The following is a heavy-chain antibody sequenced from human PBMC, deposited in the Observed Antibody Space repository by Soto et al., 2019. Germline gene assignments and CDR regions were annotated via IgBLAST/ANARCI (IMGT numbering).Heavy chain of an antibody. CDR2: ISSSGSTI. J-gene: IGHJ4*02. V-gene: IGHV3-11*01. Sequence: GGSLSLSCAASGFTFSDYYMSWLRQAPGKGLEWVSYISSSGSTIYYADSVKGRFTISRDNAKNSLYLQMNSLRAEETAVYYCAREMDLYYDFWSGYRQPPELDYWGQGTLVTVSS. D-gene: IGHD3-3*01. CDR3: AREMDLYYDFWSGYRQPPELDY. CDR1: GFTFSDYY.